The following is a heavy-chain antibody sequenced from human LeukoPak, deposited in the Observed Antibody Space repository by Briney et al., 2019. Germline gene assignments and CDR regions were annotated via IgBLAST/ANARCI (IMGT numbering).Heavy chain of an antibody. CDR2: IIPIFGTA. D-gene: IGHD4-17*01. CDR3: ARDEAVPDDAFDI. J-gene: IGHJ3*02. Sequence: SVKVSCKASGGTFSSYAISWVRQAPGQGLAWMGGIIPIFGTANYAQKFQGRVTITADESTSTAYMELSSLRSEDTAVYYCARDEAVPDDAFDIWGQGTMVTVSS. V-gene: IGHV1-69*13. CDR1: GGTFSSYA.